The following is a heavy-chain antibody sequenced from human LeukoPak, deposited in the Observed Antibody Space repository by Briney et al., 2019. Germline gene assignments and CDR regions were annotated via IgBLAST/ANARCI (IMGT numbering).Heavy chain of an antibody. Sequence: ASVKVSCKASGYTFTSYGISWVRQAPGQGLEWMGWISAYNGNTNYAQKLQGRVTMATDTSTSTTYMELRSLRSDDTAVYYCASLKNYYDSSGYLVTDAFDIWGQGTMVTVSS. CDR1: GYTFTSYG. J-gene: IGHJ3*02. D-gene: IGHD3-22*01. CDR3: ASLKNYYDSSGYLVTDAFDI. V-gene: IGHV1-18*01. CDR2: ISAYNGNT.